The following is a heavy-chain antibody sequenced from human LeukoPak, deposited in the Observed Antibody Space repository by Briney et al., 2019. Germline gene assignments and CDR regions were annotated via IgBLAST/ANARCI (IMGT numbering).Heavy chain of an antibody. J-gene: IGHJ4*02. CDR3: ASGSSSWPGVDY. D-gene: IGHD6-13*01. Sequence: PGGSLRLSYAASGFTFSSYAMSWVRLAPGKGLVWVSRINPDGSSTTYADSVKGRFTISRDNAKNTLYLQMNSLRAEDTAAYYCASGSSSWPGVDYLGQGTLVTVSS. CDR2: INPDGSST. CDR1: GFTFSSYA. V-gene: IGHV3-74*03.